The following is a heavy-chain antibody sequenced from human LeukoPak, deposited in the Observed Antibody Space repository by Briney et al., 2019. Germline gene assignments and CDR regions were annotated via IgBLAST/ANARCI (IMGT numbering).Heavy chain of an antibody. Sequence: GGSLRLSCAASGFTFSSYAMHWVRQAPGKGLEWVSSISSSSSYIYYADSVKGRFTISRDNAKNSLYLQMNSLRAEDTAVYYCARDRVEAVGDLIDYWGQGTLVTVSS. CDR2: ISSSSSYI. CDR1: GFTFSSYA. V-gene: IGHV3-21*01. J-gene: IGHJ4*02. D-gene: IGHD2-15*01. CDR3: ARDRVEAVGDLIDY.